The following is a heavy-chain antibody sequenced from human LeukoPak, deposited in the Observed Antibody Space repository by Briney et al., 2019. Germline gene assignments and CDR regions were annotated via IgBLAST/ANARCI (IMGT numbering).Heavy chain of an antibody. J-gene: IGHJ4*02. CDR1: GFSFSNHW. CDR2: IKQDGGEK. CDR3: ARGHSGWYRGFDS. D-gene: IGHD6-19*01. V-gene: IGHV3-7*01. Sequence: GGSLRLSCAASGFSFSNHWMNWVRQAPGQGLEWVATIKQDGGEKYYVDSVKGRFTISRDNAKNSLSLQMNSLRAEDTAVYYCARGHSGWYRGFDSWGLGTLVTVSS.